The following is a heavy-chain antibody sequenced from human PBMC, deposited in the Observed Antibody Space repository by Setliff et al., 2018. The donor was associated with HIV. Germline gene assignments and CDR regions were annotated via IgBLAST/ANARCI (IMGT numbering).Heavy chain of an antibody. CDR2: IFYTESFYTETT. D-gene: IGHD6-6*01. J-gene: IGHJ4*02. Sequence: SETLSLTCTVSGGSINHYYWSWIRQSPGKGLEWIGYIFYTESFYTETTNDNPSLKSRVTISLDTSKNQFSLRLSSVTAADPADYYCARSGSSSPYYFDYWGQGTLVTVSS. CDR1: GGSINHYY. V-gene: IGHV4-59*12. CDR3: ARSGSSSPYYFDY.